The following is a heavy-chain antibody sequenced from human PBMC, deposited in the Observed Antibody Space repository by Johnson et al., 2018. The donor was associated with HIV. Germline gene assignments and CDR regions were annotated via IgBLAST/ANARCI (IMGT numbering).Heavy chain of an antibody. CDR2: IYSGGST. CDR1: GFTVSSNY. Sequence: VQVVESGGGLVQPGGSLRLSCAASGFTVSSNYMSWVRQAPGKGLEWVSVIYSGGSTYYADSVKGRFTISRDNSKNTLYLQMNSLRAEDTAVYYCAREWTYYYDRGGAFDIWGQGTMVTVSS. V-gene: IGHV3-66*01. J-gene: IGHJ3*02. D-gene: IGHD3-22*01. CDR3: AREWTYYYDRGGAFDI.